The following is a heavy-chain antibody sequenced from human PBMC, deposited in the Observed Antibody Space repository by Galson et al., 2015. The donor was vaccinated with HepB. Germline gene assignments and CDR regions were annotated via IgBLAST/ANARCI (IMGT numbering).Heavy chain of an antibody. D-gene: IGHD2-15*01. CDR2: ISSGGGVI. V-gene: IGHV3-11*01. CDR1: GFTFIDYH. CDR3: ARDYVGEDYMDV. Sequence: SLRLSCAASGFTFIDYHMTWTRQAPGKGLEWISYISSGGGVIYYADSVKGRFTISRDNTKNSLYLQMNSLRAEDTAVYYCARDYVGEDYMDVWGKGTTVTVSS. J-gene: IGHJ6*03.